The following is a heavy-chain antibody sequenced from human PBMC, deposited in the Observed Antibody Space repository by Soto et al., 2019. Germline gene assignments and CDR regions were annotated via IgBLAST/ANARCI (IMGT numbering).Heavy chain of an antibody. Sequence: QAQLVQSGAEVKKPGASVKVSCKASGYRFTGYYTHWVRQAPGQGLEWMGWINPNSGATDYAHKFQARGTMTRDTSISTGYMELSSLTSNDTAVYYCARVGAGDGGWFDPWGQGTLVTVSS. V-gene: IGHV1-2*02. D-gene: IGHD3-16*01. CDR2: INPNSGAT. J-gene: IGHJ5*02. CDR3: ARVGAGDGGWFDP. CDR1: GYRFTGYY.